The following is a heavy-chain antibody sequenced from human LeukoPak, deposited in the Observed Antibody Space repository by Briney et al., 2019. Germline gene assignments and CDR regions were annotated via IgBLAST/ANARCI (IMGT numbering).Heavy chain of an antibody. CDR3: AKDSWWELFYFDY. J-gene: IGHJ4*02. CDR1: GFIFSSYG. Sequence: GGSLRLSCAASGFIFSSYGMSWVRQAPGKGLEWVSAISGSGGSTYYADSVKGRFTISRDNSKNTLHLQMNSLRAEDTAVYCCAKDSWWELFYFDYWGQGTLVTVSS. V-gene: IGHV3-23*01. D-gene: IGHD1-26*01. CDR2: ISGSGGST.